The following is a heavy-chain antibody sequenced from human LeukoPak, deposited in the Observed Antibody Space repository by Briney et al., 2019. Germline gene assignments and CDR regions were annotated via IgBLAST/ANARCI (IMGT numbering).Heavy chain of an antibody. J-gene: IGHJ4*02. CDR1: GYTFTGYY. CDR3: ARVDYDFWSGYRLATDY. Sequence: ASVKVSCKASGYTFTGYYMHWVRQAPGQGLEWMGWINPNSGGTNYAQKFQGRVTMTRDTSISTAYMELSRLRSDDTAVYYCARVDYDFWSGYRLATDYWGQGTLVTVSS. D-gene: IGHD3-3*01. CDR2: INPNSGGT. V-gene: IGHV1-2*02.